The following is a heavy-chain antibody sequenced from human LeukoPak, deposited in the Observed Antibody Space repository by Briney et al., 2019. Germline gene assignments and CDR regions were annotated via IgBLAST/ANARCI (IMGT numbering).Heavy chain of an antibody. Sequence: GGSLRLSCAASGFTYSSYWMHWVRQAPGKGLVWVSRINSDGSSTSYADSVKGRFTIFRDNAKNTLYLQMNSLRAEDTAVYYCARDQIYCTGGYCYFDYWGQGTLVTVSS. D-gene: IGHD2-8*02. CDR3: ARDQIYCTGGYCYFDY. J-gene: IGHJ4*02. CDR1: GFTYSSYW. CDR2: INSDGSST. V-gene: IGHV3-74*01.